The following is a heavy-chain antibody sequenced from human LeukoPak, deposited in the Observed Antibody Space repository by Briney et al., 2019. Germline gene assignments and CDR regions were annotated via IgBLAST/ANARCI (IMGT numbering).Heavy chain of an antibody. CDR2: INPSGGST. V-gene: IGHV1-46*01. CDR3: ARDNSSGSYFDY. Sequence: ASVKVSCKASGYTFTSYYMHWVRQAPGQGLEWMGIINPSGGSTSYARKFQGRVTMTRDMSTSTVYVELSSLRSEDTAVYYCARDNSSGSYFDYWGQGTLVTVSP. J-gene: IGHJ4*02. CDR1: GYTFTSYY. D-gene: IGHD3-22*01.